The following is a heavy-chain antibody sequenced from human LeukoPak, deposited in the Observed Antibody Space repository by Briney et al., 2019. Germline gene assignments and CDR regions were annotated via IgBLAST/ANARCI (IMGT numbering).Heavy chain of an antibody. Sequence: ASLKVSCKASGYTFTTYHMHWVRHAPAQGLGCVGIINPSGNNTNYAKQFQGRVTITKDTSTNTVYMEMSSLRSEDAAIYYCAREAYGSETYYRVDYWGHGTLVTVSS. CDR1: GYTFTTYH. CDR3: AREAYGSETYYRVDY. V-gene: IGHV1-46*01. D-gene: IGHD3-10*01. J-gene: IGHJ4*01. CDR2: INPSGNNT.